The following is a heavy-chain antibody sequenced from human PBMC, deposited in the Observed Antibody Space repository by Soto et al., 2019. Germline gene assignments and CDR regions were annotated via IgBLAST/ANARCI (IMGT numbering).Heavy chain of an antibody. V-gene: IGHV4-39*02. CDR3: ARDKITGLFDY. J-gene: IGHJ4*02. D-gene: IGHD2-8*02. CDR1: GGSISSSSYY. CDR2: IYYSGST. Sequence: WETLSLTCTVSGGSISSSSYYWGWIRQPPGKGLEWIGSIYYSGSTYYNPSLKSRVTISVDTSKNQFSLKLTSVTAADTAVYYCARDKITGLFDYWGQGTLVTVSS.